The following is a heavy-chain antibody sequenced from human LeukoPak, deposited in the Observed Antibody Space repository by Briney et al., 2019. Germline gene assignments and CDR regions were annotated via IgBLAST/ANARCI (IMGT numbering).Heavy chain of an antibody. V-gene: IGHV3-48*03. CDR3: ARYGDSSVYYSADAFDI. CDR2: IGTSDSST. D-gene: IGHD3-22*01. Sequence: PGGSLRLSCAASGFTFSSYEMNWVRQAPGKGLEWVSYIGTSDSSTYYADSVKGRFTISGDNAKNSLYLQMNSLRAEDTAVYYCARYGDSSVYYSADAFDIWGQGTMVTVSS. J-gene: IGHJ3*02. CDR1: GFTFSSYE.